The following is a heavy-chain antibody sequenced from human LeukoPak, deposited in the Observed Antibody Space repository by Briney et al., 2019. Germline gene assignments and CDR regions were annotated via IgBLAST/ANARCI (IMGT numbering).Heavy chain of an antibody. CDR2: IIPIFGTA. CDR3: ARIDEPFDY. D-gene: IGHD5-24*01. Sequence: GASVKVSCKASGGTFSSYAFSWVRLAPGQGLEWMGGIIPIFGTANYAQKFQGRVTITADESTSTAYMELSSLRSEDTAVYYCARIDEPFDYWGQGTLVTVSS. CDR1: GGTFSSYA. J-gene: IGHJ4*02. V-gene: IGHV1-69*13.